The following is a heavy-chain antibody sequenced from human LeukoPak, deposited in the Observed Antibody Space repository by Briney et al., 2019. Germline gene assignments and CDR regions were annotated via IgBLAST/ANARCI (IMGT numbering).Heavy chain of an antibody. CDR1: GFTFSSYG. Sequence: PGGSLRLSCAASGFTFSSYGMHWVRQAPGKGLEWVAFIRYDGSNKYYADPVKGRFTISRDNSKNTLYLQMNSLRAEDTAVYYCAKDLLTSYYDFWSGYPPHDAFDIWGQGTMVTVSS. CDR3: AKDLLTSYYDFWSGYPPHDAFDI. V-gene: IGHV3-30*02. J-gene: IGHJ3*02. CDR2: IRYDGSNK. D-gene: IGHD3-3*01.